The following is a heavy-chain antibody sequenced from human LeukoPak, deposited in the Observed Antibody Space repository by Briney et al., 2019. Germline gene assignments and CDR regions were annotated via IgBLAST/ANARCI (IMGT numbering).Heavy chain of an antibody. V-gene: IGHV1-2*02. Sequence: ASVKVSCKASGYTFTGYYMHWVRQAPGQGLEWMGWINPNSGGTNYAQKFQGRVTMTRDTSISTAYMELSRLRSDDTAVYYCARRSGLPFGELSPHNWFDPWGQGTLVTVSS. J-gene: IGHJ5*02. CDR2: INPNSGGT. CDR3: ARRSGLPFGELSPHNWFDP. CDR1: GYTFTGYY. D-gene: IGHD3-10*01.